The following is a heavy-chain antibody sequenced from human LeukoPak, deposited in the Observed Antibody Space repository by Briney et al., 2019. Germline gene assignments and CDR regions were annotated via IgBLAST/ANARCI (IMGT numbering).Heavy chain of an antibody. V-gene: IGHV1-2*02. J-gene: IGHJ3*02. CDR1: GYTFTGYY. CDR3: ARNYCSSTSCYLYAFDI. D-gene: IGHD2-2*01. CDR2: INPNSGGT. Sequence: GASVKVSCKASGYTFTGYYMHWVRQAPGQGLEWMGWINPNSGGTNYAQKFQGRATMTRDTSISTAYMELSRLRSDDTAVYYCARNYCSSTSCYLYAFDIWGQGTMVTVSS.